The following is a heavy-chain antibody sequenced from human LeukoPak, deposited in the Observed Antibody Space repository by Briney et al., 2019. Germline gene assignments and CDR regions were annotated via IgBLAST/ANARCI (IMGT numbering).Heavy chain of an antibody. CDR3: ARDGLVGATLAYFDL. Sequence: SETLSLTCTVSGGSISSSSYYWGWIRQPPGKGLEWIGSIYYSGSTYYNPSLKSRVTISVDTSKNQFSLKLSSVTAADTAVYYCARDGLVGATLAYFDLWGRGTLVTVSS. V-gene: IGHV4-39*07. J-gene: IGHJ2*01. CDR1: GGSISSSSYY. CDR2: IYYSGST. D-gene: IGHD1-26*01.